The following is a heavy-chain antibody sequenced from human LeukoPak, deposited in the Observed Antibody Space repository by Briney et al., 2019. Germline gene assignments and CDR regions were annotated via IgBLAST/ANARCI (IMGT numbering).Heavy chain of an antibody. Sequence: SETLSLTCTVSGGFISSSIYYWDWIRQPPGKGLEWIGNVHYSESTYYNPSLKSRVTMSLDTSKSQFSLKLTSVTAADTAVYYCARHPGRSNWFDLWGQGILVTFSS. CDR3: ARHPGRSNWFDL. D-gene: IGHD3-10*01. CDR1: GGFISSSIYY. J-gene: IGHJ5*02. CDR2: VHYSEST. V-gene: IGHV4-39*01.